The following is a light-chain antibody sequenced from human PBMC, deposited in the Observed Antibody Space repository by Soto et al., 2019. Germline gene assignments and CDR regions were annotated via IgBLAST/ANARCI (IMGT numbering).Light chain of an antibody. Sequence: IVRTQCPATLSFSPGERSTLACRASQSVSSNLAWYQQKPGQAPRLLIYGASTRATGIPARFSGSGSGTEFTLTISSLQSEDFAVYYCQQYGSSGTFGQGTKV. V-gene: IGKV3-15*01. J-gene: IGKJ1*01. CDR3: QQYGSSGT. CDR1: QSVSSN. CDR2: GAS.